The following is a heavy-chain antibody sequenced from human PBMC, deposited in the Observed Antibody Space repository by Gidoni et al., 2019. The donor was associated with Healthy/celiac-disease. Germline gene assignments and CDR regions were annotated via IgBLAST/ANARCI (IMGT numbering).Heavy chain of an antibody. Sequence: EVQLVQSGAEVKKPGASLRISCKGSGYSFTSYWISWVRQMPGKGLECMGRIDPSDSYTNCSPSFQGHVTISADKSISTAYLQWSSLKASDTAMYYCARRRYYDFWSGYYLDYWGQGTLVTVSS. CDR2: IDPSDSYT. CDR1: GYSFTSYW. V-gene: IGHV5-10-1*03. CDR3: ARRRYYDFWSGYYLDY. J-gene: IGHJ4*02. D-gene: IGHD3-3*01.